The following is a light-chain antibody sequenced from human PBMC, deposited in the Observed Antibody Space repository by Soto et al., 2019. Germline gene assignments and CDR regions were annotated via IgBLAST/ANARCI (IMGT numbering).Light chain of an antibody. CDR2: DAS. J-gene: IGKJ1*01. Sequence: DIQMTQPPSTLSASVGDRVTITCRASQTIGNCLAWYQQKPGKAPKLLIYDASTLQSGVPSRFSCSGSGTHFTLTISSLQPYYFATYYCQQYHRYPGRTFGQGTKVEIK. CDR1: QTIGNC. CDR3: QQYHRYPGRT. V-gene: IGKV1-5*01.